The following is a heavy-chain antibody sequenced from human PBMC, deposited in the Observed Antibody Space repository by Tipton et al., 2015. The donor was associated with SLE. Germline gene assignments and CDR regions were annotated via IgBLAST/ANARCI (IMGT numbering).Heavy chain of an antibody. V-gene: IGHV4-38-2*02. CDR1: GYSISSGYY. CDR2: IYHSGST. J-gene: IGHJ4*02. CDR3: ARDRGRGWLD. D-gene: IGHD6-19*01. Sequence: TLSLTCAVSGYSISSGYYWGWIRQPPGKGLEWIGSIYHSGSTYYNPSPKSRVTISVDTSKNQFSLKLSSVTTADTAVYYCARDRGRGWLDWGQGTLVTVSS.